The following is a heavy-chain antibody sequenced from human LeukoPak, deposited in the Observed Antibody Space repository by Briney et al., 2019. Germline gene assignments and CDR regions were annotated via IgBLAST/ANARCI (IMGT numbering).Heavy chain of an antibody. J-gene: IGHJ4*02. CDR3: ARVREVAAAFAS. D-gene: IGHD5-12*01. V-gene: IGHV1-3*01. CDR1: GYTFTSYA. CDR2: ISAGNGNT. Sequence: GASVKVSCKASGYTFTSYAMHWVRQAPGQRLEWMGWISAGNGNTKYSQKFQGRVTITRDTSASTAYMERSSLRSEDTAVYYCARVREVAAAFASWGQETLVTASS.